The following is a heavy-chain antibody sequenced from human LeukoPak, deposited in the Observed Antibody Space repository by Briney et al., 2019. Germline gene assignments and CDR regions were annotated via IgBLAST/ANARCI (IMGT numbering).Heavy chain of an antibody. J-gene: IGHJ6*03. CDR1: GFTFSSYW. V-gene: IGHV3-7*01. CDR2: IKQDGSEK. Sequence: PGGSLRLSCAASGFTFSSYWMSWVRQAPGKGLEWVANIKQDGSEKYYVDSVKGRFTISRDNAKNSLYPQMNSLRAEDTAVYYCARNSYDLLYYYYYYMDVWGKGTTVTVSS. CDR3: ARNSYDLLYYYYYYMDV. D-gene: IGHD5-18*01.